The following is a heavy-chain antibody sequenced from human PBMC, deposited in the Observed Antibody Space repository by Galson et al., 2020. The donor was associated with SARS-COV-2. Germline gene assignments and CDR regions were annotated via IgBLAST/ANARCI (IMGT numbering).Heavy chain of an antibody. CDR2: ISYSGST. CDR3: ARDPAPLYGDNYYYGMDV. D-gene: IGHD4-17*01. J-gene: IGHJ6*02. CDR1: DVSMTSYY. Sequence: ETSETLSLTCSVSDVSMTSYYCSWIRQPPGTGQEWLGNISYSGSTNYNPSLRSRVTILVDLSKNQFSLKLSSVTAADTAVYYCARDPAPLYGDNYYYGMDVWGRGTTVTVSS. V-gene: IGHV4-59*01.